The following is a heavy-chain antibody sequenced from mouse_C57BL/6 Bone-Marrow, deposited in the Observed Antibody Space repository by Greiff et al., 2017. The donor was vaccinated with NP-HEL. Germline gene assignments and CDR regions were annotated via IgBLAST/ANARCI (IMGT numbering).Heavy chain of an antibody. Sequence: VQLVESGPGLVQPSQSLSITCTVSGFSLTSYGVHWVRQSPGKGLEWLGVIWRGGSTDYNAAFMSRLSITKDNSKSQVFFKMNSLQADDTAIYYCASHYYGSSYGYYAMDYWGQGTSVTVSS. D-gene: IGHD1-1*01. CDR1: GFSLTSYG. V-gene: IGHV2-5*01. CDR2: IWRGGST. J-gene: IGHJ4*01. CDR3: ASHYYGSSYGYYAMDY.